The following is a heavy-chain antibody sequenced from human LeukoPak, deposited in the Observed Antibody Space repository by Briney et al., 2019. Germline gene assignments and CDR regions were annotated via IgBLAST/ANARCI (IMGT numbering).Heavy chain of an antibody. CDR1: GYTFTTYG. CDR3: ARGRGIYMTTTTYYFDY. CDR2: MSAYNGNT. V-gene: IGHV1-18*01. Sequence: GASLKVSRKASGYTFTTYGISWVRQAPGQGLEWLAWMSAYNGNTNYAQNLQGRVTMTTDTSTSTAYMELRSLRSDDTAVYYCARGRGIYMTTTTYYFDYWGQGTLVTVSS. D-gene: IGHD4-11*01. J-gene: IGHJ4*02.